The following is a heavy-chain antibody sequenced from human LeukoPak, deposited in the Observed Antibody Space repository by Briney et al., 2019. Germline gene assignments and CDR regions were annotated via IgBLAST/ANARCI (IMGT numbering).Heavy chain of an antibody. CDR2: ISSSSSYI. CDR1: GFTFGSYS. CDR3: ARDVLMVYATYGMDV. Sequence: GGCLRLSWAASGFTFGSYSMNWVRQAPGKGLEWVSSISSSSSYIYYADSVKGRFTISRENAKNSLYLQMNSLRAEDTAVYYCARDVLMVYATYGMDVWGQGTTVTVSS. J-gene: IGHJ6*02. D-gene: IGHD2-8*01. V-gene: IGHV3-21*01.